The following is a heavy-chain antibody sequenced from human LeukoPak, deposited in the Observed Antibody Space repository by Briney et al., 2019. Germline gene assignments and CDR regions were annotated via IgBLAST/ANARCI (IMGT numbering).Heavy chain of an antibody. V-gene: IGHV4-59*01. J-gene: IGHJ4*02. CDR1: GGSISGSY. Sequence: SETLSLTCTVSGGSISGSYWSWIRQPPGKGLEWIAYMYNSGSTNYNPSLKSRVTISIDTSKNQFSLKLSSLTAADTAIYYCARGIESYGDYGYWGQGILVTISS. D-gene: IGHD4-17*01. CDR3: ARGIESYGDYGY. CDR2: MYNSGST.